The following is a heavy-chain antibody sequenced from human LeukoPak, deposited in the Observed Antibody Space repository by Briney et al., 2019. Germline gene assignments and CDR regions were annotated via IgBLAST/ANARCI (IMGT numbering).Heavy chain of an antibody. CDR3: ARGDYYYMDV. J-gene: IGHJ6*03. CDR1: GGSISGYY. V-gene: IGHV4-59*01. CDR2: IYYSGST. Sequence: SETLSLTCTVSGGSISGYYWGWIRQPSGKGLEWIGYIYYSGSTNYNPSLKSRVTISIDTSKNQFSLKLSSVTAVDTAVYYCARGDYYYMDVWGKGTTVTVPS.